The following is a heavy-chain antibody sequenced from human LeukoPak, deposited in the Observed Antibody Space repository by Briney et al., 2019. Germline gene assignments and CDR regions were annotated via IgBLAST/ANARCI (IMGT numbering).Heavy chain of an antibody. V-gene: IGHV1-2*02. J-gene: IGHJ5*02. CDR1: GYTFTGYY. D-gene: IGHD3-10*01. CDR2: INPNSGGT. Sequence: GASVKVSCKASGYTFTGYYMHWVRQAPGQGLEWMGWINPNSGGTNYAQKFQGRVTMTTDTSTSTAYMELSRLRSDDTAVYYCARAGGYGSGSYYNWFDPWGQGTLVTVSS. CDR3: ARAGGYGSGSYYNWFDP.